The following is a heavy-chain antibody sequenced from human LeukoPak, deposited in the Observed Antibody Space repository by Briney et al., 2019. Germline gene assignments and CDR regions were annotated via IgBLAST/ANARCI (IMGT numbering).Heavy chain of an antibody. CDR1: GFTFSSYW. CDR3: ARDGILSDY. D-gene: IGHD2/OR15-2a*01. J-gene: IGHJ4*02. CDR2: IKQEGSEK. V-gene: IGHV3-7*03. Sequence: GESLTLACAAAGFTFSSYWSSWVRQAPGKGLEWVANIKQEGSEKYYVDSVKGRFTISRDNAKNSMYLQMNSLRAEDTAVYYCARDGILSDYWGQGTLVTVSS.